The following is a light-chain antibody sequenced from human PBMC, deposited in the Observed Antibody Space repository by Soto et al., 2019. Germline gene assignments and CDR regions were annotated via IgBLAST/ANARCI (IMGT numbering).Light chain of an antibody. Sequence: DIQMTQSPSSLSASVGDRVTITCRASQGLSNYLAWYQQKPGKVPKLLICAASTLQSGVPSRFSGSGSGTDFTLNISSLQPEDVATYYCQKDNSAPLTLGGGTKVEIK. V-gene: IGKV1-27*01. CDR2: AAS. J-gene: IGKJ4*01. CDR1: QGLSNY. CDR3: QKDNSAPLT.